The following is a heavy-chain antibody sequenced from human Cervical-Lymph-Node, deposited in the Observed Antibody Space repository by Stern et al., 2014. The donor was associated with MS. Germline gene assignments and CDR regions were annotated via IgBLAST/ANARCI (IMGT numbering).Heavy chain of an antibody. CDR3: AKVHSSYNGLDV. Sequence: EVQLVESGGVVVQPGGSLRLTCAASGFTFDEYTMHWVRQAPGKGLEWISLITWDTGSTYYADSVKGRFTIPRDNSDKSLHLQMNSLRIEDTALYYCAKVHSSYNGLDVWGQGTTVTVSS. CDR2: ITWDTGST. V-gene: IGHV3-43*01. J-gene: IGHJ6*02. CDR1: GFTFDEYT. D-gene: IGHD2-21*01.